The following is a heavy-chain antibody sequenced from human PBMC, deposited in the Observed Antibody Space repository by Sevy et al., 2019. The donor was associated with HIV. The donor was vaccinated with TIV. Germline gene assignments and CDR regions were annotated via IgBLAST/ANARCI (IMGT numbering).Heavy chain of an antibody. Sequence: ASVKVSCKASGYTFTSYGISWVRQAPGQGLEWMGWISAYNGNTNYAQKLQGRVTMTTDTSTSTAYMELRSLRSDDTAVYYCARDAYDYVWGSYSSYYFDYRGQGTLVTVSS. CDR1: GYTFTSYG. D-gene: IGHD3-16*02. V-gene: IGHV1-18*04. J-gene: IGHJ4*02. CDR2: ISAYNGNT. CDR3: ARDAYDYVWGSYSSYYFDY.